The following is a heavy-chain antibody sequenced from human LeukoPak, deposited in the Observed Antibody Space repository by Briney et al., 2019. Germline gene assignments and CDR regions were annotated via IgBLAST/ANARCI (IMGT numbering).Heavy chain of an antibody. V-gene: IGHV3-74*01. CDR2: INSDGSST. J-gene: IGHJ5*02. Sequence: GGSLRLSCAASGFTFSTYWMGWVRQAPGKGLVWVSRINSDGSSTSYADSVKGRFTISRDNAKNTLYLQMNSLRAEDTAVYYCARDRKYYRGFCFDPWGQGTLVTVSS. CDR3: ARDRKYYRGFCFDP. CDR1: GFTFSTYW. D-gene: IGHD1-14*01.